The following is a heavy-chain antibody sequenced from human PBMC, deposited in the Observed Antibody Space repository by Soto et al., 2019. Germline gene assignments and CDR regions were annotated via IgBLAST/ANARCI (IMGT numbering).Heavy chain of an antibody. D-gene: IGHD6-19*01. Sequence: EVQLLESGGGLVQPGGSLRLSCAASGFTFSSYAMSWVRQAPGKGLEWVSAISGRGGSTYYADSVKGRFTISRDNTKKTLYLEMNSLRAEDTAVYYCAKDVAVAAANAFDIWGQGTMVTVSS. CDR2: ISGRGGST. CDR3: AKDVAVAAANAFDI. V-gene: IGHV3-23*01. CDR1: GFTFSSYA. J-gene: IGHJ3*02.